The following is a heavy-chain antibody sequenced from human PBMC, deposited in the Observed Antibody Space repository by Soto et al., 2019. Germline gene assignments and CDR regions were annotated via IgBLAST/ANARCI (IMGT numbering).Heavy chain of an antibody. D-gene: IGHD3-22*01. CDR2: IYYSGST. CDR1: GGSISSGGYY. CDR3: ARASHSSGYYYVTFDY. Sequence: PSETLSLTCTVSGGSISSGGYYWSWIRQHPGKGLEWIGYIYYSGSTYYNPSLKSRVTISVDTSKNQFSLKLSSVTAADTAVYYCARASHSSGYYYVTFDYWGQGTLVTVSS. J-gene: IGHJ4*02. V-gene: IGHV4-31*03.